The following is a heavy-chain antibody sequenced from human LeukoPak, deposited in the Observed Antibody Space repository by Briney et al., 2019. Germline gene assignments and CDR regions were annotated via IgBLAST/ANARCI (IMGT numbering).Heavy chain of an antibody. D-gene: IGHD3-22*01. CDR2: IYYSGST. Sequence: SETLSLTCTVSGGSVSSGSYYWSWIRQPPGKGLEWIGYIYYSGSTNYNPSLNSRVTISVDTSKNQFSLKLSSVTAADTAVYYCARASITTIVLPDWFDPWGQGTLVTVSS. V-gene: IGHV4-61*01. CDR1: GGSVSSGSYY. J-gene: IGHJ5*02. CDR3: ARASITTIVLPDWFDP.